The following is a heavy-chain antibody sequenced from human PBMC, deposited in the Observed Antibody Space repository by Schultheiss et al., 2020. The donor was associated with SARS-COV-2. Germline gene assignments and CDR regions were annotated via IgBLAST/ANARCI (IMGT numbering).Heavy chain of an antibody. CDR3: ARGYSYGCFDS. CDR2: ISYDGSKI. Sequence: GGSLRLSCAASGLTFSTYGMHWVRQAPGKGLEWVAVISYDGSKIYYADSVKGRFTISRDNSMDTLYLQMNSLRAEDTAVYYCARGYSYGCFDSWGQGTRVTVSS. D-gene: IGHD5-18*01. CDR1: GLTFSTYG. V-gene: IGHV3-30*03. J-gene: IGHJ4*02.